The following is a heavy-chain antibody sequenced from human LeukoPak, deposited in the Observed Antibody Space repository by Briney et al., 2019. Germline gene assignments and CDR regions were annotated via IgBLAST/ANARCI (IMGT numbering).Heavy chain of an antibody. CDR1: GFTFSDYY. Sequence: GGSLRLSCAASGFTFSDYYMSWIRQAPGKGLEWVSYIGSSGSTIYYADSVKGRFTISRDNAKHPLYLQMNSLRAEDPAVYYCVRDREAYCGGDCKYYYYGMDVWGQGTTVTVSS. J-gene: IGHJ6*02. CDR2: IGSSGSTI. CDR3: VRDREAYCGGDCKYYYYGMDV. V-gene: IGHV3-11*01. D-gene: IGHD2-21*02.